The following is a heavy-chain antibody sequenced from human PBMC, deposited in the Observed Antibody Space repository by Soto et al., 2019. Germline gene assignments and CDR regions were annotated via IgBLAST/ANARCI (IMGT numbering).Heavy chain of an antibody. J-gene: IGHJ4*02. Sequence: GGSLRLSCAASGFTFSISAMSLVRLGPGKGLEWVSFISTSGGSTYDADSVNGRFTISRENSKNTLYLQMNSLRAEDTAVYYSAKGGVQLWPRPDFDYWGQGT. V-gene: IGHV3-23*01. CDR1: GFTFSISA. D-gene: IGHD5-18*01. CDR3: AKGGVQLWPRPDFDY. CDR2: ISTSGGST.